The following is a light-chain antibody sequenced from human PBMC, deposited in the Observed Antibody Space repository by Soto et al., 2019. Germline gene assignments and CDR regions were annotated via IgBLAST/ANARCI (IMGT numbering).Light chain of an antibody. V-gene: IGKV3-11*01. CDR2: DAS. CDR1: QRISQN. CDR3: QQRSRWPPLT. Sequence: DIVLTQSPATLSLSPGETATLSCRASQRISQNLAWYQLKPGQAPRLLIYDASSRATGIPARFSGSGSGTDFTLTISSLEPEDFAVYFCQQRSRWPPLTFGGGTKVEIK. J-gene: IGKJ4*01.